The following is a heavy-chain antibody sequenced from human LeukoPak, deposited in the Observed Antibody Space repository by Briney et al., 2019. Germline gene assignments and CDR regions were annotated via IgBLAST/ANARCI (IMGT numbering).Heavy chain of an antibody. D-gene: IGHD3-10*01. Sequence: GGSLRLSCAASGFTFSIYWMSWVRQAPGKGLEWVANIKQDGSEKYYADSVKGRFTISRDNSKNTLYLQMNSLRAEDTAVYYCAKDRAMVLDYWGQGTLVTVSS. V-gene: IGHV3-7*01. CDR2: IKQDGSEK. J-gene: IGHJ4*02. CDR3: AKDRAMVLDY. CDR1: GFTFSIYW.